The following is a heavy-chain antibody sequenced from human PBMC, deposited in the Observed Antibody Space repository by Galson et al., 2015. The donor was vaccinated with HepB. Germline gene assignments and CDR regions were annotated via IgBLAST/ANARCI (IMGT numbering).Heavy chain of an antibody. CDR3: AKGYGLFDS. V-gene: IGHV3-23*01. J-gene: IGHJ5*01. CDR1: GFAFDTHA. D-gene: IGHD5-18*01. CDR2: ISGNGDST. Sequence: SLRLSCAASGFAFDTHAMSWVRQAPGRGLEWISGISGNGDSTFYADSVKGRFTVPRHNSNNMLYLQMNSLRAEDAGLYFCAKGYGLFDSWGQGILVTVSS.